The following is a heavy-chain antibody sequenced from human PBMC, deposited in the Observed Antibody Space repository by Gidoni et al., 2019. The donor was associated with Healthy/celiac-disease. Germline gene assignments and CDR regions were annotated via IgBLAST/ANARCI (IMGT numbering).Heavy chain of an antibody. CDR1: GGTFSSYA. CDR2: ILPIFGTA. CDR3: ARGARINRNYYYYYMDV. J-gene: IGHJ6*03. Sequence: QVQLVQSGAEVKKPGSSVTVSCKASGGTFSSYAISWVRQAPGQGLEWMGGILPIFGTANYAKKFQGRVTITADESTSTAYMELSSLRSEDTAVYYCARGARINRNYYYYYMDVWGKGTTVTVSS. D-gene: IGHD2-21*01. V-gene: IGHV1-69*01.